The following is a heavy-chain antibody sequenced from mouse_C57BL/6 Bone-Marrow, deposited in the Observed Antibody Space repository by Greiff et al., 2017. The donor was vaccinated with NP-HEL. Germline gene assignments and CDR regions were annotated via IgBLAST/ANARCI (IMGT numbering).Heavy chain of an antibody. CDR3: ARKGAPEGFAY. J-gene: IGHJ3*01. CDR1: GFTFSDYG. V-gene: IGHV5-15*01. CDR2: ISNLAYSI. Sequence: EVKVVESGGGLVQPGGSLKLSCAASGFTFSDYGMAWVRQAPRKGPEWVAFISNLAYSIYYADTVTGRFTISRENAKNTLYLEMSSRRSEDTAMYYCARKGAPEGFAYWGQGTLVTVSA.